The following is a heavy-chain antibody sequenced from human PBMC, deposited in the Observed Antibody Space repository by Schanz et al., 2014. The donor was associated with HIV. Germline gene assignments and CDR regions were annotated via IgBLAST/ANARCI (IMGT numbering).Heavy chain of an antibody. CDR2: MNPNSGNT. CDR1: GYTFFDYD. Sequence: QVQLVQSGAEVKKPGASVRVSCETSGYTFFDYDINWVRQATGQGLEWMGWMNPNSGNTGYAQKFQGRVTMTRNTSISTAYMELSSLTSGDTAVYYCASDPPQNGYNSLDYWGQGTLVTVSS. D-gene: IGHD5-12*01. J-gene: IGHJ4*02. V-gene: IGHV1-8*02. CDR3: ASDPPQNGYNSLDY.